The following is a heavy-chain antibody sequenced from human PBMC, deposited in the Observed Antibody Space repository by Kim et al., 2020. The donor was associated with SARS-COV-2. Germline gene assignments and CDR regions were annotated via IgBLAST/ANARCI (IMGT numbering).Heavy chain of an antibody. V-gene: IGHV3-48*03. Sequence: YYADSVKGRFTISRDNAKNSLYLQMNSLRAEDTAVYYCAREGVDETPFGYWGQGTLVTVSS. CDR3: AREGVDETPFGY. D-gene: IGHD5-12*01. J-gene: IGHJ4*02.